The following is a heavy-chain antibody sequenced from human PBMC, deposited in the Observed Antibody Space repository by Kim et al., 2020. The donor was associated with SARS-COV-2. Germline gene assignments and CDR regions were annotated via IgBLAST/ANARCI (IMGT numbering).Heavy chain of an antibody. J-gene: IGHJ4*02. D-gene: IGHD3-22*01. V-gene: IGHV3-48*03. Sequence: GPVKGRFTISRDNAKNSLYLQMNSLRAEDTAVYYCARETYYYDSSGYVDYWGQGTLVTVSS. CDR3: ARETYYYDSSGYVDY.